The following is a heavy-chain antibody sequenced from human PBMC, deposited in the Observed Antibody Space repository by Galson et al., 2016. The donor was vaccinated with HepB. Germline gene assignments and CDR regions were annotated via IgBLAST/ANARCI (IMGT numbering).Heavy chain of an antibody. D-gene: IGHD1-1*01. Sequence: SLRLSCAASGFSVTSYAMSWVRQAPGKGLEWVSGMIGNGGDPYYADSVKGRFTISRDTSKNMVYLQMNGLRADDAAVYYSARDYAEVHLVSQRPPLFDYWGQGTLVTVSS. V-gene: IGHV3-23*01. CDR3: ARDYAEVHLVSQRPPLFDY. CDR2: MIGNGGDP. J-gene: IGHJ4*02. CDR1: GFSVTSYA.